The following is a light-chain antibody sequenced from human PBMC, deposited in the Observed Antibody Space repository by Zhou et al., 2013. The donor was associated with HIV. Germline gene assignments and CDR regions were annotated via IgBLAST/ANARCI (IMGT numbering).Light chain of an antibody. V-gene: IGKV2-30*01. CDR2: KVS. CDR1: QSLVYSDGNTY. Sequence: DVVMTQSPLSLPVTLGQPASISCMSSQSLVYSDGNTYLNWFQQSPGQSPRRLIYKVSNRDSGVPDRFSGGGSGTDFTLKISRVEAEDVGVYYCMQRIDFPLTFGGGTKVEIK. J-gene: IGKJ4*01. CDR3: MQRIDFPLT.